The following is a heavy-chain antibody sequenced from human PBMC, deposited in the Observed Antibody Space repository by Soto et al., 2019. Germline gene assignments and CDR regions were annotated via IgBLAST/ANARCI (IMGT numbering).Heavy chain of an antibody. D-gene: IGHD2-15*01. V-gene: IGHV3-21*04. CDR3: AADTGDIEVVPATT. Sequence: GGSLRLSCTASGLNFEKCSFNWVRQPPGKGPEWLASISPASTYIRYADSVKGRFTISRDNARNSLPLQMMSLRADDTAMYYCAADTGDIEVVPATTWGQGTLVTVS. J-gene: IGHJ4*02. CDR2: ISPASTYI. CDR1: GLNFEKCS.